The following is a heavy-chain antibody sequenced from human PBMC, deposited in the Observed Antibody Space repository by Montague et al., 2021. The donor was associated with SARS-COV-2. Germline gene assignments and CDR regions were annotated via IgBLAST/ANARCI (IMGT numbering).Heavy chain of an antibody. CDR3: ARALYCSGGSCYPIWFDP. CDR2: IYYSGGT. Sequence: SETLSLTCTVSGGSISSYYWSWIRQPPGKGLEWIGYIYYSGGTNYNPSLKSRVTISVDTSKNQFSLKLSSVTAADTAVYYCARALYCSGGSCYPIWFDPWGQGTLVTVSS. V-gene: IGHV4-59*01. J-gene: IGHJ5*02. CDR1: GGSISSYY. D-gene: IGHD2-15*01.